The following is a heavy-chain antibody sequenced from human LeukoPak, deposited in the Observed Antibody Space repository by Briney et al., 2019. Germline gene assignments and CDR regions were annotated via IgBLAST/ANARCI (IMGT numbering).Heavy chain of an antibody. CDR1: GGSISSYY. CDR2: IYTSGST. D-gene: IGHD2-2*01. J-gene: IGHJ4*02. Sequence: PSETLSLTCTVSGGSISSYYWSWIRQPAGKGLEWIGRIYTSGSTSYNPSLKSRVTMSVDTSKNQFSLKLSSVTAADTAVYYCARWYCSSTSCPFDYWGQGTLVTVSS. CDR3: ARWYCSSTSCPFDY. V-gene: IGHV4-4*07.